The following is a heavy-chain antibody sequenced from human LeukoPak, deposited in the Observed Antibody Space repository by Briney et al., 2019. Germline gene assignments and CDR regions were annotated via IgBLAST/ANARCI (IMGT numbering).Heavy chain of an antibody. CDR1: GGSISSSSYY. D-gene: IGHD5-12*01. CDR2: IYYSGST. Sequence: SETLSLTCTVSGGSISSSSYYWGWIRQPPGKGLEWIGSIYYSGSTYYNPSLKSRVTISVDTSKNQFSLKLSSVTAADTAVDYCAREGGHSGYERGDYYYYYYGMDVWGQGTTVTVSS. CDR3: AREGGHSGYERGDYYYYYYGMDV. V-gene: IGHV4-39*07. J-gene: IGHJ6*02.